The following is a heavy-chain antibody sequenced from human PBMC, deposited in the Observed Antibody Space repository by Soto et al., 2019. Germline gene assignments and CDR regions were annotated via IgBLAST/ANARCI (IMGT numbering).Heavy chain of an antibody. CDR2: IWYDGSNK. J-gene: IGHJ4*02. Sequence: QVQLVESGGGVVQPGRSLRLSCAASGFTFSSYGMHWVRQAPGKGLEWVAVIWYDGSNKYYADSVKGRFTISRDNSKNTLYLQMNSLRAEDTAVYYYATHYDSSVYLSDYWGQGTLVTVSS. CDR1: GFTFSSYG. CDR3: ATHYDSSVYLSDY. D-gene: IGHD3-22*01. V-gene: IGHV3-33*01.